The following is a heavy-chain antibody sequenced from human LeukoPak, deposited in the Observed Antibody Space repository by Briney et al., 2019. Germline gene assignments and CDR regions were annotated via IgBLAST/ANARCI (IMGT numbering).Heavy chain of an antibody. CDR1: GYTFTSYG. Sequence: ASVKVSCKASGYTFTSYGISWVRQAPGQGLEWMGWISAYNGNTNYAQKLQGRVTMTTDTSTSTAYMELRSLRSDDTAVYYCARDYCSGDGCLHGLGCWGQGTLVTVSS. CDR3: ARDYCSGDGCLHGLGC. J-gene: IGHJ4*02. CDR2: ISAYNGNT. D-gene: IGHD2-15*01. V-gene: IGHV1-18*01.